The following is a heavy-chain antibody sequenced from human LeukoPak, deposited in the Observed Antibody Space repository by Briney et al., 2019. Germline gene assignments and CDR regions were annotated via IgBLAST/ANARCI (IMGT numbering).Heavy chain of an antibody. Sequence: ASVKVSCKASGYTFTTYGISWVRQAPGQGLEWMGWITTYSGNTYYAQKLQGRVTMTTDTSTSTAYMALSSLRSEDTAIYYCATTRDYYDNSGYTLLQDWGQGTLVTVSS. CDR1: GYTFTTYG. D-gene: IGHD3-22*01. CDR3: ATTRDYYDNSGYTLLQD. J-gene: IGHJ1*01. V-gene: IGHV1-18*01. CDR2: ITTYSGNT.